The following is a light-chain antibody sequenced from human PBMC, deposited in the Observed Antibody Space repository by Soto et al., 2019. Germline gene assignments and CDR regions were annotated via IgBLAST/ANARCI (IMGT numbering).Light chain of an antibody. V-gene: IGLV2-14*01. CDR1: SSDVGGYNY. CDR3: SSYAGTNVAV. J-gene: IGLJ7*01. Sequence: QSVLIQPASVSGSPGQSITISCTGTSSDVGGYNYVSWYQQHPGKAPKLLIYEVINRPSGVSYRFSGSKSGNTASLTISGLQAEDEADYYCSSYAGTNVAVFGGGTQLTVL. CDR2: EVI.